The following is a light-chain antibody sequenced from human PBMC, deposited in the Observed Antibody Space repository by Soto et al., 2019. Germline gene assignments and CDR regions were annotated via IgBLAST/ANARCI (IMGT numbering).Light chain of an antibody. V-gene: IGKV1-8*01. CDR2: AAS. CDR1: QGISSY. CDR3: QQYYSYRT. Sequence: AIRMTQSPSSLSASTGDRVTITCRASQGISSYLAWYQQKPGKAPKLLIYAASTLQSGVPSRFSGSGSGTDFTLTISCLQSEDFATYYCQQYYSYRTLGHGTKVDIK. J-gene: IGKJ1*01.